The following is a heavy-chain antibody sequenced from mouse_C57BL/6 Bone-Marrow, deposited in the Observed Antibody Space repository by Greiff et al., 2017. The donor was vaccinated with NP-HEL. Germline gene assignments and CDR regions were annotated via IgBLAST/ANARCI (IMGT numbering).Heavy chain of an antibody. D-gene: IGHD1-1*01. V-gene: IGHV5-4*01. J-gene: IGHJ3*01. CDR3: ARDPPYYYGSSYRAWFAY. Sequence: EVKLVESGGGLVKPGGSLKLSCAASGFTFSSYAMSWVRQTPEKRLEWVATISDGGSYTYYPDNVKGRFTISRDNAKNNLYLQMSHLKSEDTAMYYCARDPPYYYGSSYRAWFAYWGQGTLVTVSA. CDR1: GFTFSSYA. CDR2: ISDGGSYT.